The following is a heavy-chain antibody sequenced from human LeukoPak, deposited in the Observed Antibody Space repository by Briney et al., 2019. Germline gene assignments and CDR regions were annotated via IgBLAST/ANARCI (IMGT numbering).Heavy chain of an antibody. V-gene: IGHV1-8*01. CDR3: ARDGGGNWFDP. D-gene: IGHD5-24*01. Sequence: GESLKISCKGSGYTFTSYDINWVRQATGQGLEWMGWMNPNSGNTGYAQKFQGRVTMTRNTSISTAYMELSSLRSEDTAVYYCARDGGGNWFDPWGQGTLVTVSS. CDR2: MNPNSGNT. J-gene: IGHJ5*02. CDR1: GYTFTSYD.